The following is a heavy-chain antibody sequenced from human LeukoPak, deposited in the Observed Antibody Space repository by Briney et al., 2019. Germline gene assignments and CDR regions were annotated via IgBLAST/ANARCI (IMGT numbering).Heavy chain of an antibody. Sequence: PGGSLRLSCAASGFIFSNFEMNWVRQAPGKGLEWVSHISHTGDIKYADSVKGRFTISRDNSKNTLYLQMNSLRAEDTAVYYCVRVLTVTFDSWGQGTLVTVSS. D-gene: IGHD4-17*01. J-gene: IGHJ4*02. CDR1: GFIFSNFE. CDR2: ISHTGDIK. CDR3: VRVLTVTFDS. V-gene: IGHV3-48*03.